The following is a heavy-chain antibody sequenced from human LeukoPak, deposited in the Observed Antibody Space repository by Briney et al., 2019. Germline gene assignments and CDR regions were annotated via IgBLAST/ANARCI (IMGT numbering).Heavy chain of an antibody. Sequence: GASVKVSCKASGYTFTSYYMHWVRQAPGQGLEWMGIINPSGGSTSYAQKFQGRVTMTRDTSTSTAYMELSSLRYEDMAVYYCATGAVGATGAFDIWGQGTMVTVSS. J-gene: IGHJ3*02. V-gene: IGHV1-46*01. CDR2: INPSGGST. CDR3: ATGAVGATGAFDI. D-gene: IGHD1-26*01. CDR1: GYTFTSYY.